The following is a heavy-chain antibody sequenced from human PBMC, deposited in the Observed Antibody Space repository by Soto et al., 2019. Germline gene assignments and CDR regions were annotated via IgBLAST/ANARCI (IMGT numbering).Heavy chain of an antibody. CDR3: ARQGSNGAYYYYGMDV. Sequence: GESLKTSFKCPGYRFPSYWLAWVRQIPGKGLEGVGIIYTGDSDTRYSPSFQGQVTMSVDKSNNTAYLHWSSLKASDTAMYYCARQGSNGAYYYYGMDVWGQGTTVTVSS. CDR1: GYRFPSYW. V-gene: IGHV5-51*01. D-gene: IGHD2-8*01. CDR2: IYTGDSDT. J-gene: IGHJ6*02.